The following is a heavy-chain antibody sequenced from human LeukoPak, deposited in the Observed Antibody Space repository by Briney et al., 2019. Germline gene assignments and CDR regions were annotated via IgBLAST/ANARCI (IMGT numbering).Heavy chain of an antibody. CDR2: ISYDGSNK. D-gene: IGHD2-15*01. V-gene: IGHV3-30-3*02. J-gene: IGHJ4*02. CDR1: GFTFSSYA. CDR3: AKQLGYCSDGSCYFPY. Sequence: GGSLRLSCAASGFTFSSYAMHWVRQAPGKGLEWVAVISYDGSNKYYTDSVQGRFTISRDNSKSTLCLQMNSLRAEDTAVYYCAKQLGYCSDGSCYFPYWGQGTLVTVSS.